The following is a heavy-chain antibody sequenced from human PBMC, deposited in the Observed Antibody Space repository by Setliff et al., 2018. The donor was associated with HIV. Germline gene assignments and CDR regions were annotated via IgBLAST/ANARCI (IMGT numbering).Heavy chain of an antibody. Sequence: SETLSLTCTVSGGSISSHYWSWIRQPPGKGLEWIGYMYYSGSTNYNPSLKSRVTISVDTSKNQFSLKLSSVTAADTAVYYCARFPVFRRYYDSSGYYFDYWGQGTLVTVSS. CDR1: GGSISSHY. D-gene: IGHD3-22*01. J-gene: IGHJ4*02. CDR2: MYYSGST. CDR3: ARFPVFRRYYDSSGYYFDY. V-gene: IGHV4-59*11.